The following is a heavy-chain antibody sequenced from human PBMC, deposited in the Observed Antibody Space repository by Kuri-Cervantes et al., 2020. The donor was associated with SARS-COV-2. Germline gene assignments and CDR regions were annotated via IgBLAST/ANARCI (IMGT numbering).Heavy chain of an antibody. CDR1: TFTHNSNP. Sequence: GESLKTPCVGPTFTHNSNPIHWVRQAPGKGLEWVAVISYDGSNKYYADSVKGRFTISRDNSKNTLYLQMNSLRAEDTAVYYCARDLRGITGMGRGESYDPDDYWGQGTLVTVSS. CDR3: ARDLRGITGMGRGESYDPDDY. D-gene: IGHD1-20*01. J-gene: IGHJ4*02. V-gene: IGHV3-30-3*01. CDR2: ISYDGSNK.